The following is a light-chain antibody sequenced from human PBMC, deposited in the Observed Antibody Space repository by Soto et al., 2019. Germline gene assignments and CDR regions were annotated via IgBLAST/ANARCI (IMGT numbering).Light chain of an antibody. CDR1: SSDVGGYNY. Sequence: QSVLTQPASVSGSPGQSITISCTGTSSDVGGYNYVSWYQQRPGKAPKLMIFDVSNRPSGVSIRFSGSKSGNTASLTISGLQAGDEADYYCSSYTSSSTVVFGGGTKLTVL. V-gene: IGLV2-14*01. CDR2: DVS. J-gene: IGLJ2*01. CDR3: SSYTSSSTVV.